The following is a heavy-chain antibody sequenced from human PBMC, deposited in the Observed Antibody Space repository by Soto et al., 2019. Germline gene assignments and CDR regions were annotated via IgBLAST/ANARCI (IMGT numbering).Heavy chain of an antibody. V-gene: IGHV3-23*01. D-gene: IGHD5-18*01. J-gene: IGHJ4*02. Sequence: PGGSLRLSCAASGFTFSSYAMGWVRQAPGKGLEWVSAISGSGGSTYYADSVKGRFTISRDNSKNTLYLQMNSLRAEDTAVYYCAKEGGSYGYRRGADYWGQGTLVTVSS. CDR1: GFTFSSYA. CDR2: ISGSGGST. CDR3: AKEGGSYGYRRGADY.